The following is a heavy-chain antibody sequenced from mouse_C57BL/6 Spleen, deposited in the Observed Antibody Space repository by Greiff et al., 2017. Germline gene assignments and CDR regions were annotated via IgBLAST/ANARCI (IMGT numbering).Heavy chain of an antibody. CDR1: GYTFTSYG. D-gene: IGHD3-2*02. CDR2: IYPRSGNT. CDR3: ARSSSGYSDY. J-gene: IGHJ2*01. V-gene: IGHV1-81*01. Sequence: QVQLKQSGAELARPGASVKLSCKASGYTFTSYGISWVKQRTGQGLEWIGEIYPRSGNTYYNEKFKGKATLTADKSSSPAYMQFSSLTSEDSAIYYCARSSSGYSDYWGQGTTLTVSS.